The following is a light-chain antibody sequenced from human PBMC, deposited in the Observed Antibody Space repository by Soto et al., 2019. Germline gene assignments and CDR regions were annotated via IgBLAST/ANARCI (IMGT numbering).Light chain of an antibody. V-gene: IGKV3-15*01. CDR1: QSVSDK. CDR3: QQYNDGPPWT. Sequence: EIVMTQSPATVSGSPGERATLSCRASQSVSDKLACYQQKPGQAPRLLIYHASARATGIPARFSGSGSGTEFTLTISGLQSEDFAAYYCQQYNDGPPWTFGQGTKVDIK. J-gene: IGKJ1*01. CDR2: HAS.